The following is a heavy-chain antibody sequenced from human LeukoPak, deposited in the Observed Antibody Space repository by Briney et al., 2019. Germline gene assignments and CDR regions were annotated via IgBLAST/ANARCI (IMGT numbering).Heavy chain of an antibody. CDR1: GHTFRNYY. CDR3: ARGGLQWELLGNWFDP. V-gene: IGHV1-46*01. CDR2: INPSADIT. Sequence: ASVKVSCTASGHTFRNYYVYWVLQAPGHGLDWMGIINPSADITAYAQKFQGRVTMTRDTSMSTVYMELSSLRSEDTAVYYCARGGLQWELLGNWFDPWGQGTLVTVSS. D-gene: IGHD3-3*01. J-gene: IGHJ5*02.